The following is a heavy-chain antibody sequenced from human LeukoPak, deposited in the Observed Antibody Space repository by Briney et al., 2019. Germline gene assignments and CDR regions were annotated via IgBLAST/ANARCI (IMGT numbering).Heavy chain of an antibody. V-gene: IGHV3-15*01. J-gene: IGHJ4*02. D-gene: IGHD3-10*01. Sequence: GGSLRLSCAASGFTVSSNYMSWVRQAPGKGLEWIGRIKSKTDGETTNYAEPVRGRFTISRDDSKSAVYLQMNSLKIEDTAVYYCTTDLGTYYHGSQRLIPIDYWGQGTLVTVSS. CDR3: TTDLGTYYHGSQRLIPIDY. CDR2: IKSKTDGETT. CDR1: GFTVSSNY.